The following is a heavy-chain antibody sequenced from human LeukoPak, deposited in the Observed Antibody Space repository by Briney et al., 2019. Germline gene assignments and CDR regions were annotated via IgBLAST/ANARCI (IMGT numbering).Heavy chain of an antibody. D-gene: IGHD3-22*01. J-gene: IGHJ4*02. V-gene: IGHV3-7*01. CDR1: GFTFSSYW. CDR3: ARDRAEDDSGGYIHRDFAF. CDR2: IKQDGSEK. Sequence: GGSLRLSCAASGFTFSSYWMSWVRQAPGKGLEWVANIKQDGSEKYYVDSVKGRFTISRDNAKNSLYLQMNSLRAEDTAVYYCARDRAEDDSGGYIHRDFAFWGQGTLVIVSS.